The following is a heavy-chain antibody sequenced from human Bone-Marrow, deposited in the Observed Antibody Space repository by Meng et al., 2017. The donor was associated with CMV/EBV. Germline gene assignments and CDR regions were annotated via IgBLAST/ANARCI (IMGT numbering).Heavy chain of an antibody. V-gene: IGHV3-30*02. CDR3: AKDLGYYDFWSGYHDY. CDR2: IRYDGSNK. D-gene: IGHD3-3*01. Sequence: GWLVGSGGGVVQPGGSLRLSCAASGLTFSSYGMHWVRQAPGKGLEWVAFIRYDGSNKYYADSVKGRFTISRDNSKNTLYLQMNSLRAEDTAVYYCAKDLGYYDFWSGYHDYWGQGTLVTVSS. CDR1: GLTFSSYG. J-gene: IGHJ4*02.